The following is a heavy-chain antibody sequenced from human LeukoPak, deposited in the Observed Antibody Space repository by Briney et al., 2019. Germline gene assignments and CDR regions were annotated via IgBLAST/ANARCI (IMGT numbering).Heavy chain of an antibody. V-gene: IGHV4-59*01. J-gene: IGHJ5*01. CDR1: GGSISNDY. Sequence: PSETLSLTCGVSGGSISNDYWSWIRLPPGKGLEWIGYIYYSGSTDYNPSLSNRVTISVDTSKNQFSLRLSSVTAADTAVYHCARDRTGNNWFDPWGQGTLVTVSS. CDR2: IYYSGST. CDR3: ARDRTGNNWFDP. D-gene: IGHD1-1*01.